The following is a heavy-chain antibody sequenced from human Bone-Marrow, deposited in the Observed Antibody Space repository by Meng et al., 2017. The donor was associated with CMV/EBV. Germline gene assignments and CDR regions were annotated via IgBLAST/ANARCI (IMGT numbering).Heavy chain of an antibody. CDR1: GFTFSSYS. D-gene: IGHD2-2*01. J-gene: IGHJ3*02. V-gene: IGHV3-21*01. CDR3: ARGVPAALMAPAFDI. CDR2: ISSSSSYI. Sequence: GESLKISCAAPGFTFSSYSMNWVRQAPGKGLEWVSSISSSSSYIYYADSVKGRFTISRDNAKNSLYLQMNSLRAEDTAVYYCARGVPAALMAPAFDIWGQGTMVTVSS.